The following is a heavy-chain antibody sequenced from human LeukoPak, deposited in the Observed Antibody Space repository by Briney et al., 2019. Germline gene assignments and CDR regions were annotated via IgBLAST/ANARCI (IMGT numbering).Heavy chain of an antibody. CDR3: ARYHQGFDDY. Sequence: SETLSLTCTVSGGSVSSGGYYWSWIRQPPGKGLEWIGYIYHSGSTYYNPSLKSRVTISVDRSKNQFSLKLSSVTAADTAVYYCARYHQGFDDYWGQGTLVTVSS. V-gene: IGHV4-30-2*01. CDR2: IYHSGST. J-gene: IGHJ4*02. CDR1: GGSVSSGGYY. D-gene: IGHD3-9*01.